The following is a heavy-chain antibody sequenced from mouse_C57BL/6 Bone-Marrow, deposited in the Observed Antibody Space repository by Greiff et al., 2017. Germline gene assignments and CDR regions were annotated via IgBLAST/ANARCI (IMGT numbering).Heavy chain of an antibody. CDR2: IRLKSDNYAT. J-gene: IGHJ2*01. CDR3: TAGSSYDYFDY. D-gene: IGHD1-1*01. Sequence: DVMLVESGGGLVQPGGSMKLSCVASGFTFSNYWMNWVRQSPEKGLEWVAQIRLKSDNYATHYAESVKGRFTISRDDSKSRVYLQMNNLRAEDTGIYYCTAGSSYDYFDYWGQGTTLTVSS. CDR1: GFTFSNYW. V-gene: IGHV6-3*01.